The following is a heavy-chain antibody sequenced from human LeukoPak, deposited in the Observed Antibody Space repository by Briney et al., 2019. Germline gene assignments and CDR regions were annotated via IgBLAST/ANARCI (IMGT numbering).Heavy chain of an antibody. CDR1: GGSISSYY. D-gene: IGHD3-22*01. Sequence: PSETLSLTCTVSGGSISSYYWSWIRQPPGKGLEWIGYMSYSGSSNYNPSLGSRVTISVDASKKQFSLKLSSVTAADTAVYYCARDGDSDSSGYDYPPSVWGQGTLVTVSS. J-gene: IGHJ4*02. CDR2: MSYSGSS. V-gene: IGHV4-59*01. CDR3: ARDGDSDSSGYDYPPSV.